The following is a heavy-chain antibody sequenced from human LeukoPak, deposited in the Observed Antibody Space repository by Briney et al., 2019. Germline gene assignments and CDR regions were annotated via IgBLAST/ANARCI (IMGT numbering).Heavy chain of an antibody. CDR2: IYHSGST. CDR1: GGSFSGYY. Sequence: SETLSLTCAVYGGSFSGYYWGWIRQPPGKGLEWIGSIYHSGSTYYNPSLKSRVTISVDTSKNQFSLKLSSVTAADTAVYYCARVDSSSWAYYYYYMDVWGKGTTVTVSS. J-gene: IGHJ6*03. V-gene: IGHV4-38-2*01. CDR3: ARVDSSSWAYYYYYMDV. D-gene: IGHD6-13*01.